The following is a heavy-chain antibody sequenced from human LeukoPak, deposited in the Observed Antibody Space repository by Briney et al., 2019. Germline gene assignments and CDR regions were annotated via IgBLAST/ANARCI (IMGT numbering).Heavy chain of an antibody. CDR2: IRYDGSNK. J-gene: IGHJ5*02. CDR3: ANYHFDWLPGFDP. Sequence: GGSLRLSCAASGFTFSSYGMHWVRQAPGKGLEWVAFIRYDGSNKYYADSVKGRFTISRDNSKNTLYLQMNSLRAEDTAVYYCANYHFDWLPGFDPWGQGTLVTVSS. CDR1: GFTFSSYG. D-gene: IGHD3-9*01. V-gene: IGHV3-30*02.